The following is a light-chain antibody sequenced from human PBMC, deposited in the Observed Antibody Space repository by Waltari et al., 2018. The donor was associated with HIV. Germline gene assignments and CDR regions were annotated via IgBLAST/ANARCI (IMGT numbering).Light chain of an antibody. CDR1: NIGSKS. CDR2: DDS. J-gene: IGLJ2*01. CDR3: QAWDNSTAV. Sequence: SYVLTQPPSVSVAPRQTARITCGGNNIGSKSVHWYQQKPGQAPVLVVYDDSDRPSGIPERFSGSNSGNTATLTISGTQAVDEADYFCQAWDNSTAVFGGGTQLTVL. V-gene: IGLV3-21*02.